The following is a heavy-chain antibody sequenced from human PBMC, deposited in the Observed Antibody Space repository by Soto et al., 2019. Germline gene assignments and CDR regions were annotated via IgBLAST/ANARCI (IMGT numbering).Heavy chain of an antibody. D-gene: IGHD3-10*01. CDR2: ISYDGSNK. J-gene: IGHJ6*02. CDR3: AKDLGSGKPYYYYAMDV. CDR1: GFIFSKYG. Sequence: QVQLVESGGGVVQPGRSLRLSCAASGFIFSKYGMHWVRQAPGKGLESVAVISYDGSNKYYAESVKGRFIISRDKSENTLYLQMNSLRAEDTALYYCAKDLGSGKPYYYYAMDVWGQGTTVTVSS. V-gene: IGHV3-30*18.